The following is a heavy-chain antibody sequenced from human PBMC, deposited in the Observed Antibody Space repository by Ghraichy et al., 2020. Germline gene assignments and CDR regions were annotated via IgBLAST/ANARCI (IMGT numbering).Heavy chain of an antibody. Sequence: ASVKVSCKASGYTFINYGISWVRQVPGQGLEWMGWISAYNGNTNYAQRLQGRVTMTTDTSTSTVYMELRSLRSDDTALYYCARVIAAAGANYFDYWGQGTLVTVSS. D-gene: IGHD6-13*01. J-gene: IGHJ4*02. V-gene: IGHV1-18*01. CDR3: ARVIAAAGANYFDY. CDR2: ISAYNGNT. CDR1: GYTFINYG.